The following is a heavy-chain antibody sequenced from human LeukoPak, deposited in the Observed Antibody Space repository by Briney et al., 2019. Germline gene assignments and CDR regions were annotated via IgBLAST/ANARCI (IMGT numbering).Heavy chain of an antibody. CDR3: ARDPETYSSRWFDS. CDR1: GFTFSNYA. D-gene: IGHD2-21*01. CDR2: LSDNGGSP. V-gene: IGHV3-23*01. J-gene: IGHJ5*01. Sequence: GGSLRLSCAASGFTFSNYAMSWVRQAPGKGLEWVSSLSDNGGSPYYADSVKGRFTISRDNSKNTLYLHMNSLRVEDTAVYYCARDPETYSSRWFDSWGQGTLVTVSS.